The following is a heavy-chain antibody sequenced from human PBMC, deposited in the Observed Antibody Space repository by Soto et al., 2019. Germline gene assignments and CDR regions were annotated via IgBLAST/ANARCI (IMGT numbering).Heavy chain of an antibody. CDR3: ARGRAFTYFDY. D-gene: IGHD1-26*01. CDR2: IYNNGNT. V-gene: IGHV4-61*01. CDR1: GGSVSSVKYF. J-gene: IGHJ4*02. Sequence: SETLSLTCNVSGGSVSSVKYFWSWIRQPPGKGLEWIAYIYNNGNTNYNPSLKSRATISVDTSKNQCSLKLTSVTAADSAVYFCARGRAFTYFDYWGQGTLVTVSS.